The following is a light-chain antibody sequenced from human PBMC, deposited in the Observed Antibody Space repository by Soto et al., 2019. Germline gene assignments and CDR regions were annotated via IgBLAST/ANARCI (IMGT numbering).Light chain of an antibody. CDR3: QQYGSSLTWT. V-gene: IGKV3-20*01. CDR1: QSVNIH. CDR2: GAS. J-gene: IGKJ1*01. Sequence: EIVMTQSPATLSVSPGERSTLSGRASQSVNIHLAWYQQKPGQAPRLLIYGASSRATGIPDRFSGSGSGTDFTLTISRLEPEDFAVYYCQQYGSSLTWTFGQGTKVDIK.